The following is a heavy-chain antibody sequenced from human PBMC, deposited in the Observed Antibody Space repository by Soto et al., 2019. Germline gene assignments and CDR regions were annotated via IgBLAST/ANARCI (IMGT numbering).Heavy chain of an antibody. CDR1: GFTFDDYT. Sequence: GGSLRLSCAASGFTFDDYTMHWVRQAPGKGLEWVSLISCDGGSTYYADSVKGRFTTSRDNSKNSLYLQMNSLRTEDTALYYCAKDISISWYCSGGSCYSGMDVWGQGTTVTVSS. J-gene: IGHJ6*02. CDR3: AKDISISWYCSGGSCYSGMDV. D-gene: IGHD2-15*01. V-gene: IGHV3-43*01. CDR2: ISCDGGST.